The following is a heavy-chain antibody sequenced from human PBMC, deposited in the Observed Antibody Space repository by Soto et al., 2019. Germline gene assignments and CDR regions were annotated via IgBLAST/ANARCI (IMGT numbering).Heavy chain of an antibody. J-gene: IGHJ4*02. D-gene: IGHD4-17*01. CDR3: ASKAYGDYASD. Sequence: GGSLRLCCAASRFTFSDYYMSWIRQAPGKGLEWVSYISSSGSTIYYADSVKGRFTISRDNAKNSLHLQMNSLRSDDTAVSYCASKAYGDYASDWAQGALVTVSS. V-gene: IGHV3-11*01. CDR2: ISSSGSTI. CDR1: RFTFSDYY.